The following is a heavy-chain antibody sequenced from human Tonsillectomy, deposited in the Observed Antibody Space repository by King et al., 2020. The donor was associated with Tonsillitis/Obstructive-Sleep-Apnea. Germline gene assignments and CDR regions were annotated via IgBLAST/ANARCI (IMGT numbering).Heavy chain of an antibody. CDR2: ISSSGSTI. J-gene: IGHJ4*02. D-gene: IGHD5-18*01. CDR3: ARGWGSGYSYGNFDY. Sequence: VQLVQSGGGLVQPGGSLRLSCAASGFTFSSYEMNWVRQAPGKGLEWVSYISSSGSTIYYADSVKGRFTISRDNAKNSLYLQMNSLRAEDTAVYYCARGWGSGYSYGNFDYWGQGTLVTVSS. CDR1: GFTFSSYE. V-gene: IGHV3-48*03.